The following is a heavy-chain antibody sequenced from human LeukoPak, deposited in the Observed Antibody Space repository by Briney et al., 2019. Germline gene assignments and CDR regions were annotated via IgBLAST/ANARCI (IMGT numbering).Heavy chain of an antibody. CDR2: IYYSGST. J-gene: IGHJ4*02. D-gene: IGHD3-16*02. V-gene: IGHV4-39*01. CDR1: GGSISSSSYY. CDR3: ARGGEYYDYVWGSYRYYIDY. Sequence: SETLSLTCTVSGGSISSSSYYWGWIRQPPGKGLEWIGSIYYSGSTYYNPSLKSRVTISVDTSKNQFSLKLSSVTAADTAVYYCARGGEYYDYVWGSYRYYIDYWGQGTLVTVSS.